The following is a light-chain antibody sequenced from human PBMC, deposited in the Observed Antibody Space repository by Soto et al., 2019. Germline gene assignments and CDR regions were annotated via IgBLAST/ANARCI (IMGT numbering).Light chain of an antibody. Sequence: QSVLTQPPSASGTAGQTVITSCSGSGPDIGSNSVNWYQHLPGTAPKLLIYNNNQRPSGVPDRFSGSKSGTSASLAISGLQSEDEADYYCAAWDDSLTGPVFGTGTKVTVL. CDR1: GPDIGSNS. CDR3: AAWDDSLTGPV. V-gene: IGLV1-44*01. CDR2: NNN. J-gene: IGLJ1*01.